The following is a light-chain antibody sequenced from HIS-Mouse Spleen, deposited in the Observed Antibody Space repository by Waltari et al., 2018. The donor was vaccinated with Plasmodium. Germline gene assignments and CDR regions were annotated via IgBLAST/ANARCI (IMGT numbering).Light chain of an antibody. CDR3: QQYGSSPPYT. CDR1: QSVSSSY. Sequence: EIFLTHSPGTLSLSPGERATLSCRASQSVSSSYLAWYQQKPGQAPRLLIYGASSRATGIPDRFSGSGSGTDFTLTISRLEPEDFAVYYCQQYGSSPPYTFGQGTKLEIK. CDR2: GAS. J-gene: IGKJ2*01. V-gene: IGKV3-20*01.